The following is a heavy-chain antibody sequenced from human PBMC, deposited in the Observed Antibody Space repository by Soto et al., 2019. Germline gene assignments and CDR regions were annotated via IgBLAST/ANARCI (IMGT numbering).Heavy chain of an antibody. CDR1: GFKFRSYG. D-gene: IGHD3-22*01. Sequence: PGGSKRVSCIAAGFKFRSYGRSWVRQNPGEGLEWVASIKQDASEEFYVDSVKGRFTISGDNSKNTLYLQMNSLRAEDTAAYYCAKATLRDNTGYVFDYWGQGTLVTVSS. CDR3: AKATLRDNTGYVFDY. J-gene: IGHJ4*02. CDR2: IKQDASEE. V-gene: IGHV3-7*03.